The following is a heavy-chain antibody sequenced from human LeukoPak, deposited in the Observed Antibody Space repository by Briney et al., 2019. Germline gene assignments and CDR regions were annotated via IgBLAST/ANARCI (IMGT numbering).Heavy chain of an antibody. CDR1: GFTFSDYY. D-gene: IGHD3-22*01. CDR2: ISSSGSTI. J-gene: IGHJ4*02. CDR3: AREGLEYYDSSGYDY. V-gene: IGHV3-11*01. Sequence: GGSLRLSWAASGFTFSDYYMSWIRQAPGKGLEWVSYISSSGSTIYYADSVKGRFTISRDNAKNSLYLQMNSLRAEDTAVYYCAREGLEYYDSSGYDYWGQGTLVTVSS.